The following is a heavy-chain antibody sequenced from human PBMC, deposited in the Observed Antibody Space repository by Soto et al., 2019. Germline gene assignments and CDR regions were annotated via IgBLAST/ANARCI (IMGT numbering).Heavy chain of an antibody. D-gene: IGHD2-2*01. J-gene: IGHJ6*02. CDR3: ARTYCSSASCYGLYYFGMDV. CDR2: IYYSGST. CDR1: SGSVSSHSYY. V-gene: IGHV4-61*01. Sequence: ETLSLTCTVSSGSVSSHSYYWSWIRQPPGKGLEWIGYIYYSGSTYYNPSLKSQVTISVDTSKNQFSLKLRSVTAADTAVYYCARTYCSSASCYGLYYFGMDVWGQGTTVTVSS.